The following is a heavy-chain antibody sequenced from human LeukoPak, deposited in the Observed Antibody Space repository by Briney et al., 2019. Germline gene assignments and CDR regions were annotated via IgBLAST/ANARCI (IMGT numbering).Heavy chain of an antibody. CDR2: IRSKAYGGTT. Sequence: GRSLRLSCTASGFTFGDYAMSWFRQAPGKGLEWVGFIRSKAYGGTTEYAASVKGRFTISRDDSKSIAYLQMNSLKTEDTAVYYCTRRLWFGELRGLMDVWGQGTTVTVSS. V-gene: IGHV3-49*03. CDR3: TRRLWFGELRGLMDV. J-gene: IGHJ6*02. D-gene: IGHD3-10*01. CDR1: GFTFGDYA.